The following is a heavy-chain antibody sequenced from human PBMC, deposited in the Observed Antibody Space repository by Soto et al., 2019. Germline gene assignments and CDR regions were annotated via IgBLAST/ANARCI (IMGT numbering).Heavy chain of an antibody. J-gene: IGHJ6*03. CDR2: INAGNGNT. V-gene: IGHV1-3*01. Sequence: ASVKVSCKASGYTLTSYAMHWVRQAPGQRLEWMGWINAGNGNTKYSQKFQGRVTITRDTSASTAYMELSSLRSEDTAVYYCARDIVSGTTYYYYYMDVWGKGTTVTVSS. CDR1: GYTLTSYA. D-gene: IGHD1-7*01. CDR3: ARDIVSGTTYYYYYMDV.